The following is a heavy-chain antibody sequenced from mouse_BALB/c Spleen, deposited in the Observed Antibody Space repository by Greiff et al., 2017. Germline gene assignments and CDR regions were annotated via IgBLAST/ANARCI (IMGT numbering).Heavy chain of an antibody. Sequence: QVQLQQSGPELVRPGVSVKISCKGSGYTFTDYAMHWVKQSHAKSLEWIGVISTYYGNTNYNQKFKGKATMTVDKSSSTAYMELARLTSEDSAIYYCARGGSTAFYYAMDYWGQGTSVTVSS. CDR1: GYTFTDYA. J-gene: IGHJ4*01. V-gene: IGHV1-67*01. CDR3: ARGGSTAFYYAMDY. CDR2: ISTYYGNT. D-gene: IGHD1-2*01.